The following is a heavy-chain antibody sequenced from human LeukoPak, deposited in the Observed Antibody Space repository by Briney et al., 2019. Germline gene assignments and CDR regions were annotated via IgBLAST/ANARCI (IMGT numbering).Heavy chain of an antibody. D-gene: IGHD6-13*01. J-gene: IGHJ5*02. CDR2: INPNSGGT. V-gene: IGHV1-2*02. CDR1: GYTFTCYY. CDR3: AREGLWAAAGEGGSWFDP. Sequence: RASVQVSCKASGYTFTCYYMHWVRPAPGQGLEWMGWINPNSGGTNYAQKFQGRVTMTRDTSISTAYMELSRLRSDDTAVYYCAREGLWAAAGEGGSWFDPWGQGTLVTVSS.